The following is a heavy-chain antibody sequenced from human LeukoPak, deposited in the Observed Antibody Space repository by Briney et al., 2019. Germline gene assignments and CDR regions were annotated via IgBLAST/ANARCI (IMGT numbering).Heavy chain of an antibody. CDR3: AKDRSYYYDSSGPTGFDY. Sequence: GGSLRLXCVASGFVFNNYGMAWGRQAPGKGLQWVATISGAGDASYYADSVKGRFTISRDNSRDNSKNILYLQMNSLRAEDTAVYYCAKDRSYYYDSSGPTGFDYWGQGTLVTVSS. J-gene: IGHJ4*02. D-gene: IGHD3-22*01. V-gene: IGHV3-23*01. CDR1: GFVFNNYG. CDR2: ISGAGDAS.